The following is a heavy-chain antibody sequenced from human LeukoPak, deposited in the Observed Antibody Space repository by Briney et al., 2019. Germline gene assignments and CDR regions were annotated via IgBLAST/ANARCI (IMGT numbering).Heavy chain of an antibody. D-gene: IGHD2-2*01. CDR1: GFTFSDSY. J-gene: IGHJ6*03. CDR3: AKDRRRCSSTSCYFYYMDV. V-gene: IGHV3-23*01. Sequence: GGSLRLSCAASGFTFSDSYMSWVRQAPGKGLEWVSAISGSGGSTYYADSVKGRFTISRDNSKNTLYLQMNSLRAEDTAVYYCAKDRRRCSSTSCYFYYMDVWGKGTTVTVSS. CDR2: ISGSGGST.